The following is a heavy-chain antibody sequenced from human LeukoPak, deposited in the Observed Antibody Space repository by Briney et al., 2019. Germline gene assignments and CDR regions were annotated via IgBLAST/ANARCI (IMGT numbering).Heavy chain of an antibody. Sequence: GGSLRLSLAASGFTFDDYAMSWFRQAPGKGLEWVSGINWNGGSTGYADSVKGRFTISRDNAKNSLYLQMNSLRAEDTALYHCVKGYYTYFDYWGQGTLVTVSS. CDR3: VKGYYTYFDY. V-gene: IGHV3-20*02. CDR2: INWNGGST. CDR1: GFTFDDYA. D-gene: IGHD3-22*01. J-gene: IGHJ4*02.